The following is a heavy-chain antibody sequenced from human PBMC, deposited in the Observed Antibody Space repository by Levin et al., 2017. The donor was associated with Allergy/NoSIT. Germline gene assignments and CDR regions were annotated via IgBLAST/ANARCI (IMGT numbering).Heavy chain of an antibody. J-gene: IGHJ3*02. Sequence: PGGSLRLSCAASGFTFDNYAMHWVRQAPGKGLEWVSTITWNSGTIDYAGSVKGRFTISRNNAKRSLYLQMNSLRPEDTALYYCVKDRAAVLDAFDIWGQGTMVTVSS. CDR1: GFTFDNYA. V-gene: IGHV3-9*01. CDR2: ITWNSGTI. D-gene: IGHD6-13*01. CDR3: VKDRAAVLDAFDI.